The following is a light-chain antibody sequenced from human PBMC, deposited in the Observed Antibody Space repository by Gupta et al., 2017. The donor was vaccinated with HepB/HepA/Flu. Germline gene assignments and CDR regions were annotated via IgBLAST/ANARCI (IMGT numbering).Light chain of an antibody. V-gene: IGKV1-9*01. Sequence: DIQLTQSPSFLSASVGDRVTITCRASQDISTYLAWYQQKPGKAPKLLIYAASTLLSGVPSRFSGSGSGTEFTLTIRSLQPEDFATYYCQQLNSYPLTFGGGTKVEIK. CDR3: QQLNSYPLT. CDR2: AAS. J-gene: IGKJ4*01. CDR1: QDISTY.